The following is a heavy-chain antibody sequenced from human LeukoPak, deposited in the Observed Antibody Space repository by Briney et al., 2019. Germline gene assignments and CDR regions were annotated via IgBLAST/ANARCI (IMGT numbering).Heavy chain of an antibody. D-gene: IGHD2/OR15-2a*01. CDR3: ATTHTFYYYMDV. J-gene: IGHJ6*03. CDR1: GGSISSYY. CDR2: IYYSGST. V-gene: IGHV4-59*01. Sequence: SETLSLTCTVSGGSISSYYWSWIRQPPGKGLEWIGYIYYSGSTNYNPSLKSRVTISVDTSKNQFSLKLRSVTAADTAVYYCATTHTFYYYMDVWGRGTTVTVSS.